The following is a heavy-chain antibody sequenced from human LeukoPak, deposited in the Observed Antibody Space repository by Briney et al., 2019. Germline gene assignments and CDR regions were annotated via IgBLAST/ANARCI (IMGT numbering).Heavy chain of an antibody. CDR3: ATTGGNYPLGYFDY. D-gene: IGHD1-7*01. V-gene: IGHV3-30*03. CDR2: ISYDESNE. CDR1: GFIFSSYG. J-gene: IGHJ4*02. Sequence: PGGSLRLSCAASGFIFSSYGMHWVRQAPGKGLEWVAVISYDESNEYYADSVKGRFTISRDNSKNTLYLQMNSLRAEDTAVYYCATTGGNYPLGYFDYWGQGTLVTVSS.